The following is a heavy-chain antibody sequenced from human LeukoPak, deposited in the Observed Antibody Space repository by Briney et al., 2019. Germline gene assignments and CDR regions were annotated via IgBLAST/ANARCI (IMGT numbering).Heavy chain of an antibody. CDR3: AKERKTYFYDTSGYPIDY. CDR1: GFTFSSYV. Sequence: PGGSLRLSCAASGFTFSSYVIHWVRQAPGKGLEWVAFIRYDGTNKYYADSVKGRFTISRDNSKNTLYLQMNSLRAEDTAVYYCAKERKTYFYDTSGYPIDYWGQGTLVTVSS. CDR2: IRYDGTNK. J-gene: IGHJ4*02. V-gene: IGHV3-30*02. D-gene: IGHD3-22*01.